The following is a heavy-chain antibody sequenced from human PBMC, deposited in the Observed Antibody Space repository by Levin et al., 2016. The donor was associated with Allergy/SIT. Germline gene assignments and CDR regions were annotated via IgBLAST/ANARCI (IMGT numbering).Heavy chain of an antibody. Sequence: GESLKISCVASGYNFARFEMNWVRQAPGKGLEWISFISNNSDITYYADSVQGRFTVSRDNSKKSLYLQMSDLRAEDTAIYYCAISLSDYWGQGTQVTVSS. V-gene: IGHV3-48*03. CDR2: ISNNSDIT. J-gene: IGHJ4*02. CDR3: AISLSDY. CDR1: GYNFARFE.